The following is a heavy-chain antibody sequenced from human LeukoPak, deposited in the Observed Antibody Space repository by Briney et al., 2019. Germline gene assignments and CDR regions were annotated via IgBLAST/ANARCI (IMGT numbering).Heavy chain of an antibody. CDR2: IYHSGST. CDR3: ARQWADFWSGYYLVFDY. CDR1: GYSISSGYY. D-gene: IGHD3-3*01. J-gene: IGHJ4*02. V-gene: IGHV4-38-2*01. Sequence: SETLSLTCAVSGYSISSGYYWGWIRQPPGKGLEWIGSIYHSGSTYYNPSLKSRVTISVDTSKNQFSLKLSSVTAADTAVYYCARQWADFWSGYYLVFDYWGQGTLVTVSS.